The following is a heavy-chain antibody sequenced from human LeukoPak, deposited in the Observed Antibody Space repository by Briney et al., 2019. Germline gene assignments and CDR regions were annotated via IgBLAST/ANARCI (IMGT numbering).Heavy chain of an antibody. Sequence: SETLSLTCAVYGGSFSGYYWSWIRQHPGKGLEWIGCIYYSGTTYYHPSLTSRVAISVDTSKNQFSLKLSSVTAADTAVYYCARSGTVTTWNYWGQGTLVTVSS. CDR3: ARSGTVTTWNY. J-gene: IGHJ4*02. CDR2: IYYSGTT. D-gene: IGHD4-17*01. CDR1: GGSFSGYY. V-gene: IGHV4-31*11.